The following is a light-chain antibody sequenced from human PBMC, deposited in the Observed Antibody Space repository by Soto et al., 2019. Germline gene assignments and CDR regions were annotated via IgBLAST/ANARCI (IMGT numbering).Light chain of an antibody. CDR1: QTIVKY. CDR2: SAS. J-gene: IGKJ2*01. V-gene: IGKV1-39*01. Sequence: DIQMTQSPSSLSASVGDRVTITCRASQTIVKYLNWYQQRPGKAPKLLIYSASSLQSGVPSRFSGSGSGTDFTLTISSLQFEDFATYYCQQSYSTPRTFGQGTKLEIK. CDR3: QQSYSTPRT.